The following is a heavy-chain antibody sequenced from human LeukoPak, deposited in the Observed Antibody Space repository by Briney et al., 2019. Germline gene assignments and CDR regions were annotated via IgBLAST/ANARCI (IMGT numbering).Heavy chain of an antibody. V-gene: IGHV3-30*18. D-gene: IGHD3-22*01. Sequence: GGSLRLSCAASGFTFSSYGMHGVRQAPGKGLGWVPVISYDGGNKYYADSVKGRFTISRDNSKNTLYLQMNSLRAEDTAVYYCAKDLPADYYDSSGYPNYYYYGMDVWGQGTTVTVSS. CDR2: ISYDGGNK. CDR1: GFTFSSYG. CDR3: AKDLPADYYDSSGYPNYYYYGMDV. J-gene: IGHJ6*02.